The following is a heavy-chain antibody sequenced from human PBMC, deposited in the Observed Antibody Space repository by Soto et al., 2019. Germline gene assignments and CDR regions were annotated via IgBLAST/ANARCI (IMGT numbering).Heavy chain of an antibody. CDR3: TTDPLDIVVVPAPEISYYMDV. CDR1: GFTFSNAW. V-gene: IGHV3-15*01. J-gene: IGHJ6*03. D-gene: IGHD2-2*03. Sequence: GGSLRLSCAASGFTFSNAWMSWVRQAPGKGLEWVGRIKSKTDGGTTDYAAPVKGRFTISRDDSKNTLYLQMNSLKTEDTAVYYCTTDPLDIVVVPAPEISYYMDVWGKGTTVTVSS. CDR2: IKSKTDGGTT.